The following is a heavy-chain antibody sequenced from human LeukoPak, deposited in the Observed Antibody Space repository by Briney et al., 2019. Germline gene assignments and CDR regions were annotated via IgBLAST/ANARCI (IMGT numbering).Heavy chain of an antibody. Sequence: VGSLRLSCAPPPFTFSNYWISCVRQAPGDGLGWGSNIKLDVSEEFYVDSVKGRFTISRDNAKNSMLLQMNSLRAEDTVVYYCERLYSGSVRVFDCWGQGTLVTVSS. CDR3: ERLYSGSVRVFDC. D-gene: IGHD6-19*01. CDR2: IKLDVSEE. J-gene: IGHJ4*02. V-gene: IGHV3-7*04. CDR1: PFTFSNYW.